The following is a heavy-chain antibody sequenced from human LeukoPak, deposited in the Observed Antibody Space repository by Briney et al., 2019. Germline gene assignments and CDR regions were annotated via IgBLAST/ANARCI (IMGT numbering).Heavy chain of an antibody. V-gene: IGHV3-33*06. D-gene: IGHD5-24*01. Sequence: GSLRLSCAASGFTFTCNGLHWVRPAPGKGLELVAVTWYDGTKRYYADSVKGRFTVSRDNSKNTLYLQMNSLRAEDTGVYYCAKEHDFVMADWGQGTLVTVSS. J-gene: IGHJ4*02. CDR1: GFTFTCNG. CDR3: AKEHDFVMAD. CDR2: TWYDGTKR.